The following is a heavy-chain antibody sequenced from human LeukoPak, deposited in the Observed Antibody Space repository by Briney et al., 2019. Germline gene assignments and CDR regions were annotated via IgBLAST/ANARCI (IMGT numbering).Heavy chain of an antibody. Sequence: PGGSLRLSCAASGFPFSTYTVSWVRQAPGKGLQWVSSIIGGDATIYYADSVKGRFTISRDISKNTLYLQMNSLRAGDTAIYYCAKGASPFDYLGQGTLVTVSS. J-gene: IGHJ4*02. CDR1: GFPFSTYT. CDR3: AKGASPFDY. V-gene: IGHV3-23*01. CDR2: IIGGDATI.